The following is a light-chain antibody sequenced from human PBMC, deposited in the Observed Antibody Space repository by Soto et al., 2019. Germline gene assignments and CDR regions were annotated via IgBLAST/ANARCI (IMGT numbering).Light chain of an antibody. CDR2: DVS. CDR1: HSDIGGYNY. V-gene: IGLV2-14*03. CDR3: SSYTSRSTLGV. Sequence: QSALTQPASVSGSPGQSITISCTGTHSDIGGYNYVSWYQQHPGKAPKLMIYDVSNRPSGVSYRFSGSKSGNTASLTISGLQAGDEADYYCSSYTSRSTLGVFGGGTKLTVL. J-gene: IGLJ2*01.